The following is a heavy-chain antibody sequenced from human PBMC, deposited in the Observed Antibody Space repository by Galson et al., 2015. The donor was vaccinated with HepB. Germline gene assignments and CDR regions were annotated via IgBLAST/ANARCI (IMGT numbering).Heavy chain of an antibody. CDR1: GFTFSSLG. D-gene: IGHD1-1*01. Sequence: LRLSCAASGFTFSSLGMTWVRQAPGKGLECVSAIGVNAGNTDYADSVKGRFTISRDNSKNMLYLQMNNLRAEDTAVYYCAKGTTNIDDWGQGTLVTVS. CDR3: AKGTTNIDD. CDR2: IGVNAGNT. J-gene: IGHJ4*02. V-gene: IGHV3-23*01.